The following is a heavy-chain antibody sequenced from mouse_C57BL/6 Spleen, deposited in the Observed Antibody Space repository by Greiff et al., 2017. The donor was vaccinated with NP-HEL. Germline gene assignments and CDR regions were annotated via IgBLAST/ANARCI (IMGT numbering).Heavy chain of an antibody. D-gene: IGHD2-4*01. CDR3: ARDQGLRREAWFAY. J-gene: IGHJ3*01. V-gene: IGHV5-4*01. CDR1: GFTFSSYA. Sequence: EVMLVESGGGLVKPGGSLKLSCAAAGFTFSSYAMSWVRQTPEKRLEWVATISDGGSYTYYPDNVKGRFTISRDNAKNNLYLQMSHLKSEDTAMYYCARDQGLRREAWFAYWGQGTLVTVSA. CDR2: ISDGGSYT.